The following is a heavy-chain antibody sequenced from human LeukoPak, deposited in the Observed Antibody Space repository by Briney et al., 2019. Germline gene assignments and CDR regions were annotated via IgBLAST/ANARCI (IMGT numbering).Heavy chain of an antibody. D-gene: IGHD5-24*01. CDR1: GFTVSSNY. J-gene: IGHJ6*02. CDR3: AKVDVEMATFPLLGYGMDV. CDR2: ISGSGGST. V-gene: IGHV3-23*01. Sequence: GGSLRLSCAASGFTVSSNYMTWVRQAPGKGLEWVSGISGSGGSTYYADSVKGRFTISRDNSKNTLYLQMNSLRVEDTAVYYCAKVDVEMATFPLLGYGMDVWGQGTTVTVSS.